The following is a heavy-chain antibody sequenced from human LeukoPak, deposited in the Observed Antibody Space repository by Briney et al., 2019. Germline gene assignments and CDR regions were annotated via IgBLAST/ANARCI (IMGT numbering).Heavy chain of an antibody. CDR3: ARGGSYRRIDY. V-gene: IGHV4-59*01. Sequence: PSETLSLTCTVSGGSISSYYWSWIRQPPGKGLEWIGYIYYSGSTNYNPSLKSRVTISVDTSKNQFSPKLSSVTAADTAVYYCARGGSYRRIDYWGQGTLVTVSS. CDR1: GGSISSYY. J-gene: IGHJ4*02. CDR2: IYYSGST. D-gene: IGHD1-26*01.